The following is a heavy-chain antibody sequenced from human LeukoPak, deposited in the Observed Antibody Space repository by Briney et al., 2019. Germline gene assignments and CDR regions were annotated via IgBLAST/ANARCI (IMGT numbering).Heavy chain of an antibody. J-gene: IGHJ4*02. CDR1: GFTFSNAW. Sequence: KPGGSLRLSCAASGFTFSNAWMSWVRQAPGKGLEWVGRIKSKTDGGTTDYAAPVKGRFTISRDDSKNTLYLQMNSLKTVDTAVYYCTTAALSGWYSEPIDYWGQGTLVTVSS. CDR2: IKSKTDGGTT. D-gene: IGHD6-19*01. V-gene: IGHV3-15*01. CDR3: TTAALSGWYSEPIDY.